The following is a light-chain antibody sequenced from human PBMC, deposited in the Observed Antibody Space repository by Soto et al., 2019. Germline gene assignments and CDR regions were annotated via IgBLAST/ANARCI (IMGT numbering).Light chain of an antibody. V-gene: IGLV2-8*01. CDR2: EVT. CDR1: SSDFGGTNY. J-gene: IGLJ2*01. Sequence: QSALTQPPSASGSPGQSVTISCTGASSDFGGTNYVSWYQQHPVKAPKLMIFEVTKRPSGVRDRFAGSNSGNTASLTVSGLQAEDEDDYYCTSYAGSYADVVFGGGTKLTVL. CDR3: TSYAGSYADVV.